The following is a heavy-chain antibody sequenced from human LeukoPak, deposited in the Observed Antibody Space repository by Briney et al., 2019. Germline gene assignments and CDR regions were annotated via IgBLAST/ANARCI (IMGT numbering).Heavy chain of an antibody. D-gene: IGHD6-13*01. V-gene: IGHV4-31*03. CDR1: GGSISSGGYY. Sequence: SQTLSLTCTVSGGSISSGGYYWSWIRQHPGKRLEWIGYIYYSGSTYYNPSLKSRVTISVDTSKNQFSLKLSSVTAADTAVYYCARGVQQLVFYYWGPGTLVTVSS. CDR3: ARGVQQLVFYY. CDR2: IYYSGST. J-gene: IGHJ4*02.